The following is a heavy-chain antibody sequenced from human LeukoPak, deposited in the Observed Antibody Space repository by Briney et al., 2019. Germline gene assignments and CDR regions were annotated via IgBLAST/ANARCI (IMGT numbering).Heavy chain of an antibody. CDR2: ISGSGGST. Sequence: PGGSLRLSCAASGFTFSNAWLSWVRQAPGKGLEWVSAISGSGGSTYYADSVKGRFTISRDNSKNTLYLQMNSLRAEDTAVYYCANLWHSSGYYGVVPPFDYWGQGTLVTVSS. D-gene: IGHD3-22*01. CDR3: ANLWHSSGYYGVVPPFDY. CDR1: GFTFSNAW. J-gene: IGHJ4*02. V-gene: IGHV3-23*01.